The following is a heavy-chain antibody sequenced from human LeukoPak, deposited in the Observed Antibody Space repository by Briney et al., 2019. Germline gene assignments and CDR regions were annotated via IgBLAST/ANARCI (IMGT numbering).Heavy chain of an antibody. D-gene: IGHD3-9*01. CDR2: VYYSGST. CDR1: GGSVSDTTYY. V-gene: IGHV4-39*01. CDR3: ARLRKGRYFDYIFDF. Sequence: SETLSLTCAVSGGSVSDTTYYWGWIRQPPGKGLEWIGNVYYSGSTYYSPSLRSRVTLSVDTSKNQFSLKMSSATAADTAVYYCARLRKGRYFDYIFDFWGQGSLVTVSS. J-gene: IGHJ4*02.